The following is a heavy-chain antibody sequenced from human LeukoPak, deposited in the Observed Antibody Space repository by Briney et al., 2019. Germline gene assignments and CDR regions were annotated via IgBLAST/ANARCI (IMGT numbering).Heavy chain of an antibody. D-gene: IGHD1-26*01. Sequence: PSETLSLTCAVYGGSFSGYYWSWIRQPPGKGLEWIGEINHSGSTNYNPSLKSRVTISVDTSKNQFSLRLSSVTAADTAVYYCAILGRGDAFDIWGQGTMVTVSS. CDR1: GGSFSGYY. J-gene: IGHJ3*02. CDR2: INHSGST. V-gene: IGHV4-34*01. CDR3: AILGRGDAFDI.